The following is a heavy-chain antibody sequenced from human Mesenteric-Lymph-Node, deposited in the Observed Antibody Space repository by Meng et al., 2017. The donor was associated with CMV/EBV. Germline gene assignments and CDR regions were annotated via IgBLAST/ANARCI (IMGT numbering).Heavy chain of an antibody. CDR2: IYWDDDK. J-gene: IGHJ4*02. D-gene: IGHD6-13*01. CDR1: GFSLRTSGVG. Sequence: QITLKESGPTLVKPTQTLTLTFTFSGFSLRTSGVGVGWIRQPPGKALEWLALIYWDDDKRYSPSLKSRLTITKDTSKNQVVLTMTNMDPVDTATYYCAHSSGIAAAGPFYFDYWGQGTLVTVSS. CDR3: AHSSGIAAAGPFYFDY. V-gene: IGHV2-5*02.